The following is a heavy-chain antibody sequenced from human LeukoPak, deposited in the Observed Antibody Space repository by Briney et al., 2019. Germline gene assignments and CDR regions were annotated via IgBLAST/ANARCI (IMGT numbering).Heavy chain of an antibody. V-gene: IGHV3-21*01. CDR3: ARGDSGYYDAFDI. D-gene: IGHD3-22*01. J-gene: IGHJ3*02. CDR2: ISSSSSYI. CDR1: GFTFSSYS. Sequence: PGGSLRLSCAASGFTFSSYSMIWVRQAPGKGLEWVSSISSSSSYIYYADSVKGRFTISRDNAKNSLYPQMNSLRAEDTAVYYCARGDSGYYDAFDIWGQGTMVTVSS.